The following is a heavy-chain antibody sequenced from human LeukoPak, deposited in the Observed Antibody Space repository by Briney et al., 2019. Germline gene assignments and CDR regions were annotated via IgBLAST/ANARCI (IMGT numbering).Heavy chain of an antibody. V-gene: IGHV1-18*01. CDR3: ARGVLSIDGYYFDY. Sequence: GGSLRLSCAASGFTFSSYWMSWVRQAPGQGLEWMGWISAYNGNTNYAQKLQGRVTMTTDTSTSTAYMELRSLRSDDTAVYYCARGVLSIDGYYFDYWGQGTLVTVSS. CDR1: GFTFSSYW. J-gene: IGHJ4*02. D-gene: IGHD3-10*01. CDR2: ISAYNGNT.